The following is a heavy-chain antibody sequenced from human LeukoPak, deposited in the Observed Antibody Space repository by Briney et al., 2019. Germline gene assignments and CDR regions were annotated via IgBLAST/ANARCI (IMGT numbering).Heavy chain of an antibody. D-gene: IGHD3-22*01. V-gene: IGHV4-39*01. CDR1: GGSISSSSYY. CDR2: IYYSGST. J-gene: IGHJ2*01. CDR3: ARQLYYDSRGYYWYFDL. Sequence: SETLSLTCSVSGGSISSSSYYWGWIRQLPGKGLEWIGRIYYSGSTYYNPSLKSRVTISVDTSRNQFSLKLSSVTAADTAVYYCARQLYYDSRGYYWYFDLWGRGTLVTVSS.